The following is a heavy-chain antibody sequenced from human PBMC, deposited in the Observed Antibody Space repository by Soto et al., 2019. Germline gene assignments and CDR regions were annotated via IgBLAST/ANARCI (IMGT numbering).Heavy chain of an antibody. D-gene: IGHD6-19*01. CDR1: GGSITNSGYY. J-gene: IGHJ6*02. CDR3: ARIGLNYYYYYGMDV. V-gene: IGHV4-39*07. CDR2: IYYSGST. Sequence: SETLSLTCTVSGGSITNSGYYWGWIRQPPGKGLEWIGSIYYSGSTYYNPSLKSRVTISVDTSKNQFSLKLGSVTAADTAVYYCARIGLNYYYYYGMDVWGQGTTVTVSS.